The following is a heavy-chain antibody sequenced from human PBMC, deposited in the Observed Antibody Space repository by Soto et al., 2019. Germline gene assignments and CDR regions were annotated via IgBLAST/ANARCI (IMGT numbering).Heavy chain of an antibody. V-gene: IGHV3-9*01. CDR1: GFTFDDYA. CDR2: ISWNSDSL. CDR3: VKDISDLNHGETAGTDV. D-gene: IGHD2-21*01. Sequence: EVQLVESGGGLVQPGRSLRLSCAASGFTFDDYAMHWVRQAPGKGLEWVSGISWNSDSLDYADSVKGRFTISRDNAKNSLYLQMNSLGAEDTALYYCVKDISDLNHGETAGTDVWGQGTTVTVSS. J-gene: IGHJ6*02.